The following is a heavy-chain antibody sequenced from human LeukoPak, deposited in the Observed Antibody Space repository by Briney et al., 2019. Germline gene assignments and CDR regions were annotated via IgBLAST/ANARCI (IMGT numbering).Heavy chain of an antibody. CDR3: ASNYDSSGFSHFDY. CDR2: IKQDGSEK. V-gene: IGHV3-7*03. D-gene: IGHD3-22*01. J-gene: IGHJ4*02. CDR1: GFTFSSYW. Sequence: GGSLRLSCAASGFTFSSYWMSWVRQAPGKGLEWVANIKQDGSEKYYVDSVKGRFTISRDNAKNSLYLQMNSLRAEDTAVYYCASNYDSSGFSHFDYWGQGTLVTVSS.